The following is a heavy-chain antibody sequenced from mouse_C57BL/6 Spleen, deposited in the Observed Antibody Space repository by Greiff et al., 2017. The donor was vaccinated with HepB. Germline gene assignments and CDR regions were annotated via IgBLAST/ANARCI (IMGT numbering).Heavy chain of an antibody. J-gene: IGHJ2*01. Sequence: QVQLKQSGAELVKPGASVKLSCKASGYTFTSYWMQWVKQRPGQGLEWIGEIDPSNSYTNYNQKFKGKATLTVDKSSSTAYMQLSSLTSEDSAVYYCARQGSSGPFDYWGQGTTLTVSS. CDR2: IDPSNSYT. D-gene: IGHD3-2*02. V-gene: IGHV1-50*01. CDR3: ARQGSSGPFDY. CDR1: GYTFTSYW.